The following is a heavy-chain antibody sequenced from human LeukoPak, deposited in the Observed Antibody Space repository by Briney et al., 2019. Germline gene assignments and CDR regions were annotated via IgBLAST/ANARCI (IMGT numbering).Heavy chain of an antibody. CDR1: GDTFINYA. V-gene: IGHV1-69*06. CDR2: IIPMFGTP. J-gene: IGHJ5*02. D-gene: IGHD6-13*01. Sequence: SVKVSCKASGDTFINYAISWVRQAPGQGREWMGSIIPMFGTPNNAQKFQDRVTITPDKSKKKDYMELSSLRSEDTAVYYCARVAAPGNRFWFDPRGQGTLVTVSS. CDR3: ARVAAPGNRFWFDP.